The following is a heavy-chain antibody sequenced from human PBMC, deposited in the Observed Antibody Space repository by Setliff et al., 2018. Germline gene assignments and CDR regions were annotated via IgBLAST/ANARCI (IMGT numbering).Heavy chain of an antibody. Sequence: PSETLSLTCIVSGGSISGYYWSWIRQPAGKGLEWIGRISTSGSTNYNPSLKSRLTMSVDTSKNQFSLKVTSVTAADTAVYYCVRSMPDTANFDYWGQGTLGTVS. CDR3: VRSMPDTANFDY. V-gene: IGHV4-4*07. CDR2: ISTSGST. CDR1: GGSISGYY. D-gene: IGHD5-18*01. J-gene: IGHJ4*02.